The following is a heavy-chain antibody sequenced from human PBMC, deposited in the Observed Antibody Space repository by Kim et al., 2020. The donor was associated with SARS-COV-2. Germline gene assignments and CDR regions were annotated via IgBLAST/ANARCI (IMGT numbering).Heavy chain of an antibody. D-gene: IGHD2-2*01. Sequence: SETLSLTCSVSGGSIRSGGKFWTWIRQHPAKGLEGIGYISYSGNPHYSPSLRSRVSISLQTTENQFSLELTSVTAADTAVYYWARGQPPDYWGQGILATV. CDR3: ARGQPPDY. CDR1: GGSIRSGGKF. V-gene: IGHV4-31*03. J-gene: IGHJ4*02. CDR2: ISYSGNP.